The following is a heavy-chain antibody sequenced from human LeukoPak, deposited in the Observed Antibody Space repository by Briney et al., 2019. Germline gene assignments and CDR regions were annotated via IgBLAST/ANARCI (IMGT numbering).Heavy chain of an antibody. CDR3: AREGRTKVTPRPDGFDI. CDR2: ISAYNGNT. J-gene: IGHJ3*02. V-gene: IGHV1-18*01. CDR1: GYTFSNYG. D-gene: IGHD4-17*01. Sequence: ASVKVSCKASGYTFSNYGISWVRQALGQGLEWMGWISAYNGNTNYAQKLQGRVTMTTDTSTSTAYMELRSLRSEDTAVYYCAREGRTKVTPRPDGFDIWGQGTMVTVSS.